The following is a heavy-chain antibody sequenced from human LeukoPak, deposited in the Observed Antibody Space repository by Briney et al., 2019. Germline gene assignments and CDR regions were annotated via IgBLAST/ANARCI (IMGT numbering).Heavy chain of an antibody. Sequence: EASVKVSCNASGGTFSSYAISWVRQAPGQGLEWMGGIIPIFGTANYAQKFQGRVTITTDESTSTAYMELSSLRSEDTAVYYCARGYDFWSGYLDYWGQGTLVTVSS. J-gene: IGHJ4*02. CDR3: ARGYDFWSGYLDY. D-gene: IGHD3-3*01. CDR1: GGTFSSYA. V-gene: IGHV1-69*05. CDR2: IIPIFGTA.